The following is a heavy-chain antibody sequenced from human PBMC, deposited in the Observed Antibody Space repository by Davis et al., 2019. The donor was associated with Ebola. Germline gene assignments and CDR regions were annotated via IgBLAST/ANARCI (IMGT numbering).Heavy chain of an antibody. V-gene: IGHV5-51*01. CDR3: ARHHDSSGWLFQH. Sequence: GESLKISCKGSGYSFTSYWIGWERQMPGKGLEWMGIIYPGDSDTRYSPSFQGQVTISADKSISTAYLQWSSLKASDTAMYYCARHHDSSGWLFQHWGQGTLVTVSS. D-gene: IGHD6-19*01. CDR1: GYSFTSYW. J-gene: IGHJ1*01. CDR2: IYPGDSDT.